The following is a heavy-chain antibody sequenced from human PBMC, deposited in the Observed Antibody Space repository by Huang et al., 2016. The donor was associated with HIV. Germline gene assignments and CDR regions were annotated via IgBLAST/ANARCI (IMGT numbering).Heavy chain of an antibody. CDR1: GYTFIGYY. D-gene: IGHD2-2*01. J-gene: IGHJ3*02. Sequence: QVQLVQSGAEVKKSGASVKVSCKASGYTFIGYYMHWVRQAPGQGLEWMGWINPNSGGTNYEQKCQGRVTLTRDTSTSTAYMELSRLRSDDTAVYYCARPVVPAARRTAFDIWGQGTMVTVSS. CDR2: INPNSGGT. CDR3: ARPVVPAARRTAFDI. V-gene: IGHV1-2*02.